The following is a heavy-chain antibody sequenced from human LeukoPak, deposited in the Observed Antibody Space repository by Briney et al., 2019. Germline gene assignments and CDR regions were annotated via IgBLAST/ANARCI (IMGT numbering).Heavy chain of an antibody. Sequence: GGSLRLSCAASGFTFSSYGMHWIRQAPGKGLEWVAVISYDGSNKYYADSVKGRFTISRDNSKNTLYLQMNSLRAEDTAVYYCARALVPPDDAFDIWGQGTMVTVSS. J-gene: IGHJ3*02. CDR3: ARALVPPDDAFDI. D-gene: IGHD3-10*01. CDR1: GFTFSSYG. V-gene: IGHV3-30*03. CDR2: ISYDGSNK.